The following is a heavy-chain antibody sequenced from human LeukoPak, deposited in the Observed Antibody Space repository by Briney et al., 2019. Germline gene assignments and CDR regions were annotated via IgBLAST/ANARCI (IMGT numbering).Heavy chain of an antibody. Sequence: ASVKVSCKVSGHTLTELAIHWVRQAPGKGLEWVGGFDPEVVDRVYAQKFQGRITMTEDTSTDTAYMELRSLRLDDTAVYFCAANGLQGDNLQPDDAFEVWGQGTVVTVSS. CDR2: FDPEVVDR. CDR1: GHTLTELA. D-gene: IGHD4-11*01. J-gene: IGHJ3*01. CDR3: AANGLQGDNLQPDDAFEV. V-gene: IGHV1-24*01.